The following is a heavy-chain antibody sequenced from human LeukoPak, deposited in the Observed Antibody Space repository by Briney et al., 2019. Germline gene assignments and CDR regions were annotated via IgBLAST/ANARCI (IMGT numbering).Heavy chain of an antibody. D-gene: IGHD6-19*01. J-gene: IGHJ4*02. CDR3: AISSGWYRELDY. Sequence: SGTLSPTCAVSGGSISSSNWWSWVRQPPGKGLEWIGEIYHSGSTNYNPSLKSRVTISVDKSKNQFSLKLSSVTAADTAVYYCAISSGWYRELDYWGQGTLVTVSS. V-gene: IGHV4-4*02. CDR2: IYHSGST. CDR1: GGSISSSNW.